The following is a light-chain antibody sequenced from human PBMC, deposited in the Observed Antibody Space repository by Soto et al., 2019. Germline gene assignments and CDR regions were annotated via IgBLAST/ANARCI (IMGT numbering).Light chain of an antibody. Sequence: QSALTQPASVSGSPGQSITISCTGTGSDVGSYKYVSWYQQHPGKAPKLIIFEVSNRPSGVSDRLSGSKSGNRASLTISGLQAEDEADYYCSSYTSISSLGVFGTGTKLTVL. CDR1: GSDVGSYKY. CDR3: SSYTSISSLGV. J-gene: IGLJ1*01. V-gene: IGLV2-14*01. CDR2: EVS.